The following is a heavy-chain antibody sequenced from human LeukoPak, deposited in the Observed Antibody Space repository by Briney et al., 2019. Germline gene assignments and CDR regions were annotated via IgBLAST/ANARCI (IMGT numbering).Heavy chain of an antibody. Sequence: GRSLRLSCAASGFTFSNYGMHWVRQAPGKGLEWVALISHDGSEKYYADSVKGRFTISRDNSRDTLNLHMYSLSSEDTAVYYCARRRRLRDTYYYYYGMDVWGQGTTVTVSS. V-gene: IGHV3-30*03. J-gene: IGHJ6*02. CDR2: ISHDGSEK. D-gene: IGHD3-3*01. CDR3: ARRRRLRDTYYYYYGMDV. CDR1: GFTFSNYG.